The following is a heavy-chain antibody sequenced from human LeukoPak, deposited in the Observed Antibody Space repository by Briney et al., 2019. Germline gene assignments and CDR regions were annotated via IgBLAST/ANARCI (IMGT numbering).Heavy chain of an antibody. CDR3: ATLITMIH. D-gene: IGHD3-22*01. V-gene: IGHV3-23*01. Sequence: PGESLRLSCAASGFTFNTWAMSWVRQAPGKGLEWVSAFSGNGGSTYYADSVKGRFTISRDNSKNMLYLQMNSLRAEDTAVYYCATLITMIHWGQGTLVTVSS. CDR1: GFTFNTWA. J-gene: IGHJ4*02. CDR2: FSGNGGST.